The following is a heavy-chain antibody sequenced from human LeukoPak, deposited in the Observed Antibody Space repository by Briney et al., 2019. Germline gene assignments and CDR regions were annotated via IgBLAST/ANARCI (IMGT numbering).Heavy chain of an antibody. D-gene: IGHD3-22*01. CDR1: GLTFSSYE. CDR2: ISSSGSTI. V-gene: IGHV3-48*03. Sequence: PGGSLRLSCAASGLTFSSYEMNWVRQAPGKGLEWVSYISSSGSTIYYADSVKGRFTISRDNAKNSLYLQMNSLRAEDTAVYYCADYYDSSGYYYWGQGTLVTVSS. J-gene: IGHJ4*02. CDR3: ADYYDSSGYYY.